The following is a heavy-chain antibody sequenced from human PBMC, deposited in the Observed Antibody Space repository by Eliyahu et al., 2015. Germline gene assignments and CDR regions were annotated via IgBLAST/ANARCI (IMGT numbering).Heavy chain of an antibody. V-gene: IGHV3-21*01. CDR2: ISSSSSYI. J-gene: IGHJ3*02. CDR1: GFTFSSYS. CDR3: ASPYDGDAFDI. Sequence: EVQLVXSGGGLVKPGGXLRXSCAASGFTFSSYSMNWVRQAPGKGLEWVSSISSSSSYIYYADSVKGRFTISRDNAKNSLYLQMNSLRAEDTAVYYCASPYDGDAFDIWGQGTMVTVSS. D-gene: IGHD3-16*01.